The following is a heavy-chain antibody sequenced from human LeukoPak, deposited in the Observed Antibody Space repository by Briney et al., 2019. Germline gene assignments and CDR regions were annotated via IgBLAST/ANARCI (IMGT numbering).Heavy chain of an antibody. CDR2: IYPGDSDT. V-gene: IGHV5-51*01. D-gene: IGHD2-2*01. Sequence: GESLKISCKGSGYSFTSYWIGWVRQMPGKGLEWMGIIYPGDSDTRYSPSFQGQVTVSADKSISTAYLQWSSLKASDTAMYYCARAIRGYQPLLPLDYWGQGTLVTVSS. CDR3: ARAIRGYQPLLPLDY. J-gene: IGHJ4*02. CDR1: GYSFTSYW.